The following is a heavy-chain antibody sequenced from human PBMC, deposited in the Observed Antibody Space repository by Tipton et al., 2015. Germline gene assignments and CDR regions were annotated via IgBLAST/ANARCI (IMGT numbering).Heavy chain of an antibody. Sequence: RSLRLSCAASGFTLSTYAMHWVRQAPGKGLEWVALISYDGSDKYYADSVKGRFTISRDSSENTLYLQMNSLRAEDTAVYHCARGYCRGGSCYYEASDMWGQGTMVTVSS. J-gene: IGHJ3*02. D-gene: IGHD2-15*01. CDR1: GFTLSTYA. CDR3: ARGYCRGGSCYYEASDM. CDR2: ISYDGSDK. V-gene: IGHV3-30*01.